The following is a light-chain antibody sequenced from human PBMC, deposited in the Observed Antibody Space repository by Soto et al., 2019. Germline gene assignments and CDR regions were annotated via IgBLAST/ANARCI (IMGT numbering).Light chain of an antibody. Sequence: EIVLTQSPGTLSLSPGERATLSCRASQSVSSDYLAWYQQKPGQAPRLRIYGASSRAAGIPDRFSGSGSGTDFTLTISRLEPEDFAVYYCQQYGSSPITFGQGTRLEI. V-gene: IGKV3-20*01. J-gene: IGKJ5*01. CDR3: QQYGSSPIT. CDR1: QSVSSDY. CDR2: GAS.